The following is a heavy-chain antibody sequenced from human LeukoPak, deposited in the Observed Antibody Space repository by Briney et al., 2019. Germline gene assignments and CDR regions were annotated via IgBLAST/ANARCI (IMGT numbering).Heavy chain of an antibody. J-gene: IGHJ6*03. V-gene: IGHV4-4*07. CDR2: LYPCAGT. CDR1: GGPIFSYY. CDR3: ARLKFYDSTGYSPGHYMDV. D-gene: IGHD3-22*01. Sequence: AETLSLTCTVSGGPIFSYYGSWIRQTAGKGLEWIGRLYPCAGTDYTPSLKSRVTMSVDTSKKQFALKLSAVTAADTAVYYCARLKFYDSTGYSPGHYMDVWGKGTTVTVSS.